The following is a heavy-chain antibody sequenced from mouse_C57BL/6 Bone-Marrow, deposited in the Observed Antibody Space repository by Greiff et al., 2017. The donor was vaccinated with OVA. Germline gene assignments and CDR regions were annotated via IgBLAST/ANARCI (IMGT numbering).Heavy chain of an antibody. CDR3: ARRAYDGYYGY. V-gene: IGHV1-26*01. D-gene: IGHD2-3*01. J-gene: IGHJ2*01. CDR1: GYTFTDYY. Sequence: EVQLQQSGPELVKPGASVKISCKASGYTFTDYYMNWVKQSHGKSLEWIGDINPNNGGTSYNQKFKGKATLTVDKSSSTAYMELRSLTSEDSAVYYCARRAYDGYYGYWGKGTTLTVSS. CDR2: INPNNGGT.